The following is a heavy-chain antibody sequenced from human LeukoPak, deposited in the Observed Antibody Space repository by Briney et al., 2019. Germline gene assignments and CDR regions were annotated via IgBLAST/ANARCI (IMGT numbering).Heavy chain of an antibody. Sequence: SETLSLTCTVSGGSISSYYWSWIRQPPGKGLEWIGYIYYSGTTNYNPSLKSRVAISVDTSKNQFSLKLSSVTAADTAVYYCARHVWLQPFDYWGQGTLVTVSS. J-gene: IGHJ4*02. V-gene: IGHV4-59*08. D-gene: IGHD3-9*01. CDR3: ARHVWLQPFDY. CDR1: GGSISSYY. CDR2: IYYSGTT.